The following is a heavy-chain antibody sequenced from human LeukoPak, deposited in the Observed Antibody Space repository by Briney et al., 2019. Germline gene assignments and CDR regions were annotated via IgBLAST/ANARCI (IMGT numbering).Heavy chain of an antibody. CDR1: GGTFSSYA. CDR2: ISAYNGNT. V-gene: IGHV1-18*01. Sequence: ASVKVSCKASGGTFSSYAISWVRQAPGQGLEWMGWISAYNGNTNYAQKLQGRVTMTTDTSTSTAYTELRSLRSDDTAVYYCARLWSLHDAFDIWGQGTMVTVSS. CDR3: ARLWSLHDAFDI. J-gene: IGHJ3*02. D-gene: IGHD3-10*01.